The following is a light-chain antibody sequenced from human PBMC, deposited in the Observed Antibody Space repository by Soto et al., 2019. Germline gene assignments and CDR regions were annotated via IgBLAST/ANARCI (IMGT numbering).Light chain of an antibody. Sequence: EILMTQSPATLSVSPGERATLSCGASQSVSSNLAWYQQKPGQAPRLLIYGASTRATGIPARISGSGSGTEFTLTISSLQSEDFAVYYCQQYNKWPPSITFGQGTRLEIK. J-gene: IGKJ5*01. CDR2: GAS. CDR1: QSVSSN. V-gene: IGKV3-15*01. CDR3: QQYNKWPPSIT.